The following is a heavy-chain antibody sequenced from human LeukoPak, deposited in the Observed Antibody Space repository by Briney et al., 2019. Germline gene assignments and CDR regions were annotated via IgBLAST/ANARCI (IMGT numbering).Heavy chain of an antibody. Sequence: PGGSLRLSCAASGFIVSSNYMSWVRQVPGKGLEWVSVIYSGGSTYYADSVKGRFTISRDNSKKTLYLQMNSLRAEDTAVYYCANQLWNVWGQGTTVTVSS. CDR1: GFIVSSNY. D-gene: IGHD3-3*01. V-gene: IGHV3-53*01. J-gene: IGHJ6*01. CDR3: ANQLWNV. CDR2: IYSGGST.